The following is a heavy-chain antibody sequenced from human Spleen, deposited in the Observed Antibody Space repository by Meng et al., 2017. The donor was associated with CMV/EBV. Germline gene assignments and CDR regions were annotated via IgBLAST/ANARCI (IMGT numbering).Heavy chain of an antibody. J-gene: IGHJ3*01. CDR3: AKEGTYWAFDL. D-gene: IGHD1-14*01. CDR1: GFTFSKYN. Sequence: GGSLRLSCKDSGFTFSKYNMNWVRQAPGKGLEWVSSIASTSNHIYYADSVKGRFTISRDNAKSSLYLQMNSLRAEDTAVYYCAKEGTYWAFDLWGQGTMVTVSS. CDR2: IASTSNHI. V-gene: IGHV3-21*01.